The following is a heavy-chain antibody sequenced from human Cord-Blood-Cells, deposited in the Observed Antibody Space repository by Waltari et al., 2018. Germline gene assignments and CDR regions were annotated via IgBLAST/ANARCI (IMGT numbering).Heavy chain of an antibody. V-gene: IGHV1-2*02. J-gene: IGHJ3*02. CDR3: ARGWRQLGTDAFDI. D-gene: IGHD7-27*01. CDR2: INPYSGGA. Sequence: QVQLVQSGAEVKKPGASVKVSCKASGYTFTGYYMHWVRQAPGQGLWWMAWINPYSGGANYAQKFQGSVTTTRYTSISTAYMELSRLRSDDTAVYDCARGWRQLGTDAFDIWGQGTMVTVSS. CDR1: GYTFTGYY.